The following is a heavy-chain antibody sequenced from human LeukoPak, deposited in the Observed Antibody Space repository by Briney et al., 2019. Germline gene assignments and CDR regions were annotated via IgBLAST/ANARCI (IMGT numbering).Heavy chain of an antibody. CDR1: GSTFDDYA. CDR3: AKDRLGSKRGYFYGMDV. J-gene: IGHJ6*02. V-gene: IGHV3-9*01. D-gene: IGHD1-14*01. CDR2: INWNSGSI. Sequence: PGGSLRLSCAASGSTFDDYAMHWVRQAPGKGLEWVSGINWNSGSIGYGDSVKGRFTISRDNAKKSLYLQMNSLRAEDTALYYCAKDRLGSKRGYFYGMDVWGQGTTVTVSS.